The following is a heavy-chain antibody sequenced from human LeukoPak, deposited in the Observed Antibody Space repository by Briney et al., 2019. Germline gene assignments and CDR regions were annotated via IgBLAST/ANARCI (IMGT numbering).Heavy chain of an antibody. J-gene: IGHJ4*02. CDR2: ISSSSSYI. CDR1: GFTFSSYS. CDR3: AREGLLLWFGELLSGPFDY. D-gene: IGHD3-10*01. Sequence: PGGSLRLSCAASGFTFSSYSMNWVRQAPGKGLEWVSFISSSSSYIYYADSVKGRFTISRDNAKNSLYLQMNSLRAEDTAVYYCAREGLLLWFGELLSGPFDYWGQGTLVTVSS. V-gene: IGHV3-21*01.